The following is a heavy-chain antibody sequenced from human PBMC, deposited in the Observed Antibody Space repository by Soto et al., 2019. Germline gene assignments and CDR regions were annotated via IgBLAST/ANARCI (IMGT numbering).Heavy chain of an antibody. Sequence: LRLSCAVSGFTFSDYGMHWVRQAPGKGLEWVAVMSYAGTYKYYADSVKGRFTISRDLSGNTLFLQMNSLRAEDTAVYYCAKVLDRIAVGNWGQGTLVTVSS. CDR2: MSYAGTYK. D-gene: IGHD6-19*01. J-gene: IGHJ4*02. CDR1: GFTFSDYG. V-gene: IGHV3-30*18. CDR3: AKVLDRIAVGN.